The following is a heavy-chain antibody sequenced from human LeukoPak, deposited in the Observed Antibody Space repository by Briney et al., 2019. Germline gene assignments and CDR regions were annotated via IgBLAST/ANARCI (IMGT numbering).Heavy chain of an antibody. V-gene: IGHV4-59*01. J-gene: IGHJ6*03. Sequence: SETLSLTCTVSGGSISSYYWSWIRRPPGKGLEWIGYIYYSGSTNYNPSLKSRVTISVDTSKNQFSLKLSSVTAADTAVYYCARVYSSSSNDMDVWGKGTTVTVSS. CDR3: ARVYSSSSNDMDV. CDR2: IYYSGST. CDR1: GGSISSYY. D-gene: IGHD6-6*01.